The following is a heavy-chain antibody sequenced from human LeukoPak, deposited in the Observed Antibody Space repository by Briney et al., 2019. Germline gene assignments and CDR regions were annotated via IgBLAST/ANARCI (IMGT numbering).Heavy chain of an antibody. CDR2: INWNGGST. D-gene: IGHD2-2*01. V-gene: IGHV3-20*04. J-gene: IGHJ4*02. CDR3: ARDRPPGYCSSTSCYEFDY. Sequence: GGPLRLSCAASGFTFDDYGMSWVRQAPGKGLEWVSGINWNGGSTGYADSVKGRFTISRDNAKNSLYLQMNSLRAEDTALYYCARDRPPGYCSSTSCYEFDYWGQGTLVTVSS. CDR1: GFTFDDYG.